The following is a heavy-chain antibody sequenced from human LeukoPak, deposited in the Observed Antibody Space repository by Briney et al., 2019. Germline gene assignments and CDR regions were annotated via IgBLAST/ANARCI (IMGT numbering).Heavy chain of an antibody. CDR3: AKDKAQYSSVRGAFDI. CDR1: GFTFSSYA. D-gene: IGHD6-25*01. V-gene: IGHV3-23*01. CDR2: ISGSGGST. Sequence: GGSLRLSCAASGFTFSSYAMSWVRQAPGRGLEWVSAISGSGGSTYYADSVKGRFTISRDNSKNTLYLQMNSLRAEDTAVYYCAKDKAQYSSVRGAFDIWGQGTMVTVSS. J-gene: IGHJ3*02.